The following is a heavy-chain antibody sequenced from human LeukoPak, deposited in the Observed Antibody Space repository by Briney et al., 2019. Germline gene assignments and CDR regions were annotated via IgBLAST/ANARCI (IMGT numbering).Heavy chain of an antibody. J-gene: IGHJ6*03. CDR1: GFTFSSYS. Sequence: GGSLRLSCAASGFTFSSYSMNWVRQAPGKGLEWVSSIGSSSSYIYYADSVKGRFTISRDNAKNSLYLQMNSLRAEDTAVYYCARVTVVVGYYYYYYMDVWGKGTTVTISS. V-gene: IGHV3-21*01. CDR3: ARVTVVVGYYYYYYMDV. D-gene: IGHD2-15*01. CDR2: IGSSSSYI.